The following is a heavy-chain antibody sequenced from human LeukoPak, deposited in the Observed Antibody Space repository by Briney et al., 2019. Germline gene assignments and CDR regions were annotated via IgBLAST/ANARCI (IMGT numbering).Heavy chain of an antibody. J-gene: IGHJ4*02. V-gene: IGHV1-69*05. CDR3: ARGLLRGIAARLDY. Sequence: SVKVSCKASGGTFSSYAISWVRQAPGQGLEWMGGIIPIFGTANYAQKFQGRVTITTDESTSTAYMELSSLRSEDTAVYYCARGLLRGIAARLDYWGQGTLVTVSS. CDR2: IIPIFGTA. CDR1: GGTFSSYA. D-gene: IGHD6-6*01.